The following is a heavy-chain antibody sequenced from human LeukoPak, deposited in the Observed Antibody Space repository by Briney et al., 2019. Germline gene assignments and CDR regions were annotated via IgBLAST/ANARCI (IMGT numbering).Heavy chain of an antibody. J-gene: IGHJ4*01. CDR3: ARGSTSTAPGWVY. D-gene: IGHD2-21*02. Sequence: PGGSLRLSCAASGFYFTDYAMSWARQAPGKGLEWLSAVSGNGDTKDYVDSVKGRFTISRDNFRNTVRLQIDNLRTEDTAVYYCARGSTSTAPGWVYWGHGTPVTVSS. V-gene: IGHV3-23*01. CDR1: GFYFTDYA. CDR2: VSGNGDTK.